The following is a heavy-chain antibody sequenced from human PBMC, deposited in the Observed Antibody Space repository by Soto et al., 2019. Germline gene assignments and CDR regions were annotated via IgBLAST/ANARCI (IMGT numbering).Heavy chain of an antibody. D-gene: IGHD2-21*02. CDR1: GVSISSSSYF. V-gene: IGHV4-39*01. Sequence: QLQLQESGPGLVKPSETLSLTCSVSGVSISSSSYFWGWIRQPPGKGLEWIGSIYYSGSTYYNPSLKSRVTVSVDTSKNQFSLKLSSVTAADTAVYYCARHPSDFWFDPWGQGPLVTVSS. J-gene: IGHJ5*02. CDR3: ARHPSDFWFDP. CDR2: IYYSGST.